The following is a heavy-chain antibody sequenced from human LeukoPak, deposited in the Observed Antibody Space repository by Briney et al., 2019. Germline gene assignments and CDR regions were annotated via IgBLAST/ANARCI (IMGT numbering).Heavy chain of an antibody. CDR2: MYYSGST. J-gene: IGHJ4*02. D-gene: IGHD3-22*01. V-gene: IGHV4-39*07. CDR1: GGSISSSNYY. CDR3: ARDRDYYDGGVYISQFDY. Sequence: SETLSLTCTVSGGSISSSNYYWGWIRQPPGKGLEWIGSMYYSGSTFHNPSLKSRVAIAVDTSKNQFSLKLTSVTAADTAVYYCARDRDYYDGGVYISQFDYWGQGTLVTVSS.